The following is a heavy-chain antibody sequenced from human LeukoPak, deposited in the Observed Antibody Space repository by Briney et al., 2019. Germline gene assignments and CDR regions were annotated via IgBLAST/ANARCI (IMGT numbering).Heavy chain of an antibody. CDR2: IHLEGNEK. CDR1: GFTFSNFW. Sequence: PGGSLRLSCAVSGFTFSNFWMSWVRQAPGRGLEWVSNIHLEGNEKYHVESVKGRFTISRDNTKNLLFLQMNGLRVEDTAVYYCARGDDFSGDHWGQGTLVTVSS. D-gene: IGHD1-1*01. V-gene: IGHV3-7*04. CDR3: ARGDDFSGDH. J-gene: IGHJ4*02.